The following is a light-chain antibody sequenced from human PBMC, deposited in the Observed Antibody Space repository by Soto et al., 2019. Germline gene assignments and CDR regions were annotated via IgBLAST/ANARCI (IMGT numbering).Light chain of an antibody. CDR1: SSNIGSGT. CDR3: AAWDDSLNGLVV. V-gene: IGLV1-44*01. J-gene: IGLJ2*01. Sequence: QSVLTQPPSASGTPGQSVTISCSGSSSNIGSGTVNWYQQLPGTAPKLLIYSNYQRPSGVPDRFSGSKSGTSASLAISGLQSEDEADYYCAAWDDSLNGLVVFGGGTKLTVL. CDR2: SNY.